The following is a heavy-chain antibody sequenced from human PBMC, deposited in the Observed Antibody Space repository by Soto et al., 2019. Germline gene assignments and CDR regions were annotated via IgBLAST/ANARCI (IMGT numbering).Heavy chain of an antibody. CDR1: GFTFSGFA. J-gene: IGHJ4*02. CDR3: ARGSLIHFDY. Sequence: GGSLRLSCAASGFTFSGFAMNWVRQAPGKGLEWISYIKTSTGTTHYADSVKGRFAISRDNAKDSVYLQMNSLRDEDTAVYYCARGSLIHFDYWGQGALVTVSS. CDR2: IKTSTGTT. V-gene: IGHV3-48*02.